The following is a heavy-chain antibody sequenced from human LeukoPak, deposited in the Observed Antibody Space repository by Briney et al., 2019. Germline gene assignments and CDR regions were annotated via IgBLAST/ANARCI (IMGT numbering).Heavy chain of an antibody. V-gene: IGHV3-23*01. CDR3: TKDPNGDYVGAFDP. Sequence: GGSLRLSCAASGFNLGSFAMTWVRQAPGKGLEWLSSITAGHYSTYNTDSVKGRFTISRDDSKNTLYLQMNSLRAEDTAVYYCTKDPNGDYVGAFDPGGQGTLVTVSS. CDR2: ITAGHYST. CDR1: GFNLGSFA. D-gene: IGHD4-17*01. J-gene: IGHJ5*02.